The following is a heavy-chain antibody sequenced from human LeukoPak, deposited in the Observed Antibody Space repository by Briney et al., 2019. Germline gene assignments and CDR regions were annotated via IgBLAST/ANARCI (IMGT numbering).Heavy chain of an antibody. CDR3: ARHGYSGYGNFDY. D-gene: IGHD5-12*01. Sequence: PSETLSLTCIVSDDSISSSSYYWGWIRQPPGKGLEWIGSIYYSGSTYYNPSLKNRVTIPVDTSKSQFSLKLDSVTAADTAVYFCARHGYSGYGNFDYWGQGTLVTVSS. CDR1: DDSISSSSYY. CDR2: IYYSGST. V-gene: IGHV4-39*01. J-gene: IGHJ4*02.